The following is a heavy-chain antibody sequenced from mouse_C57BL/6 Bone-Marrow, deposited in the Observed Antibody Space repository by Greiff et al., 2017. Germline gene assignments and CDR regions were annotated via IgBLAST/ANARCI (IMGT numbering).Heavy chain of an antibody. CDR3: ARERVYGSPFAY. V-gene: IGHV1-55*01. D-gene: IGHD2-1*01. CDR2: IYPGSGST. Sequence: QVQLKQPGAELVKPGASVKMSCKASGYTFTSYWITWVKQRPGQGLEWIGDIYPGSGSTNYNEKFKSKATLTVDTSSSTAYMQLSSLTSEDSAVYCCARERVYGSPFAYWGQGTLVTVSA. J-gene: IGHJ3*01. CDR1: GYTFTSYW.